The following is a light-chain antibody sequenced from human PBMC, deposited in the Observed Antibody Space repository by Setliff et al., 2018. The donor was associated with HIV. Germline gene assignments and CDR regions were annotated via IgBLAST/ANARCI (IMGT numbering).Light chain of an antibody. V-gene: IGLV2-14*03. Sequence: QSALTQPASVSGSPGQSIPISCTGTSSDVGGYNYVSWYQLHPGKAPKLMIFDVSERPSGVSNRFSGSKSGNTASLTISVLQAEDEANYYCLSHTSRSTYVFGTGTK. J-gene: IGLJ1*01. CDR1: SSDVGGYNY. CDR2: DVS. CDR3: LSHTSRSTYV.